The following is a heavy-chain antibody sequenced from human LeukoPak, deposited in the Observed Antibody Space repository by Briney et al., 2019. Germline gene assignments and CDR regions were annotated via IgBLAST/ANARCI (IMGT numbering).Heavy chain of an antibody. J-gene: IGHJ6*03. Sequence: SETLSLTCTVSGGSISSGGYYWSWIRQHPGKGLEWIGYIYYSGSTYYNPSLKSRVTISVDTSKNQFSLKLSSVTVADTAVYYCARIPDYYDSSGYYYMDVWGKGTTVTVSS. CDR2: IYYSGST. CDR3: ARIPDYYDSSGYYYMDV. V-gene: IGHV4-31*03. CDR1: GGSISSGGYY. D-gene: IGHD3-22*01.